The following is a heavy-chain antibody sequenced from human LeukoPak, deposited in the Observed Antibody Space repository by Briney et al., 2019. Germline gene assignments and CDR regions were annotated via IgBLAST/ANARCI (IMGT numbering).Heavy chain of an antibody. CDR3: ASLHGDYENY. V-gene: IGHV4-38-2*01. CDR2: IYHSGST. J-gene: IGHJ4*02. CDR1: GYSISSGYY. Sequence: SETLSLTCAVSGYSISSGYYWGWIRQPPGKGLEWIGRIYHSGSTYYNPSLKSRVTISVDTSKNQFSLKLSSVTAADTAVYYCASLHGDYENYWGQGTLVTVSS. D-gene: IGHD4-17*01.